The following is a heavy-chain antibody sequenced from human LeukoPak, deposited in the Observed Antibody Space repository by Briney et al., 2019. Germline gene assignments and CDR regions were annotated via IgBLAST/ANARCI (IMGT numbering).Heavy chain of an antibody. CDR2: IGGTGTTT. D-gene: IGHD2-2*01. CDR1: GFTFSNYA. V-gene: IGHV3-23*01. Sequence: PGGSLRLSCAASGFTFSNYAMSWVRQAPGKGLEWVSAIGGTGTTTYYADSVKGRFTISRDNSKNTVYLQMNSLRVEDTAVYYCAKDRYCCSNSCYAGQFDPWGQGILVTVSS. CDR3: AKDRYCCSNSCYAGQFDP. J-gene: IGHJ5*02.